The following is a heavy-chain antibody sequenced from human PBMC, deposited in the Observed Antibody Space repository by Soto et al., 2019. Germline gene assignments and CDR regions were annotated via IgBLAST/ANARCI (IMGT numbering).Heavy chain of an antibody. V-gene: IGHV4-34*01. D-gene: IGHD3-9*01. CDR1: GGSFSTYY. CDR2: INHSGNN. J-gene: IGHJ3*02. CDR3: ARGGSNDWQVAFDI. Sequence: SETLSLTCVVSGGSFSTYYYNWIRLSPGKGLEWIGEINHSGNNNYSPSLKSRVTMSLDTSKNQFSLKLTSVTAADTAVYYCARGGSNDWQVAFDIWGQGTMVTVSS.